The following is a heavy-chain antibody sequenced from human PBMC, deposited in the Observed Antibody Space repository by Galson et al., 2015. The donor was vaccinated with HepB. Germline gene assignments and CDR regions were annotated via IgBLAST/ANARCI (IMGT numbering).Heavy chain of an antibody. V-gene: IGHV4-59*01. J-gene: IGHJ4*02. Sequence: ETLSLTCTVSGGSISSYYWSWIRQPPGKGLEWIGYIYYCGSTNYNPSLKSRVTISVDTSKNQFSLKLSSVTAADTAVYYCARVHWNRGIDYWGQGTLVTVSS. D-gene: IGHD1/OR15-1a*01. CDR1: GGSISSYY. CDR3: ARVHWNRGIDY. CDR2: IYYCGST.